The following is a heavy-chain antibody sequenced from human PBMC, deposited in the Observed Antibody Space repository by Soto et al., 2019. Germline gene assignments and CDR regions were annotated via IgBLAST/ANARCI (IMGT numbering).Heavy chain of an antibody. Sequence: ASVKVSCKGSGYTLTELSMHWVRQAPGKGLEWMGGFDPEDGETIYAQKFQGRVTMTEDTSTDTAYMELSSLRSEDTAVYYCATEFRRISPTRPFDYWGQGTLVTVSS. V-gene: IGHV1-24*01. CDR2: FDPEDGET. CDR1: GYTLTELS. J-gene: IGHJ4*02. CDR3: ATEFRRISPTRPFDY.